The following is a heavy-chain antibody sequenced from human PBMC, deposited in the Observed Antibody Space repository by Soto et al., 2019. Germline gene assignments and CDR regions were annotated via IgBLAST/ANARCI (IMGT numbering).Heavy chain of an antibody. CDR3: AKKGTQRSSSCFDY. Sequence: GGSLRLSCAASGFTFSSYSMNWVRQAPGKGLEWVSAISGSGGSTYYADSVKGRFTISRDNSKNTLYLQMNSLRAEDTAVYYCAKKGTQRSSSCFDYWGQGTLVTVSS. D-gene: IGHD6-13*01. J-gene: IGHJ4*02. V-gene: IGHV3-23*01. CDR2: ISGSGGST. CDR1: GFTFSSYS.